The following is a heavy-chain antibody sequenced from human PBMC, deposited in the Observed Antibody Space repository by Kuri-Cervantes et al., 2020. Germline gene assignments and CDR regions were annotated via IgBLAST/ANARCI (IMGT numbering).Heavy chain of an antibody. CDR3: ARTGLPSHLFWSGYFFDY. D-gene: IGHD3-3*01. CDR1: GGSISSYY. CDR2: IYTSGST. V-gene: IGHV4-4*07. Sequence: SETLSLTCTVSGGSISSYYWNWIRQPAGKGLEWIGRIYTSGSTNYNPSLKSRVTMTVDTSKSQFSLRLSSVTAADTAVYYCARTGLPSHLFWSGYFFDYWGQGTLVTVSS. J-gene: IGHJ4*02.